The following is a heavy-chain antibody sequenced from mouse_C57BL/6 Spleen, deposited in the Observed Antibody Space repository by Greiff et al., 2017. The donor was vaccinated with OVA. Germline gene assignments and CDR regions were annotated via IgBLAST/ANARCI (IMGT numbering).Heavy chain of an antibody. CDR1: GYTFPSYW. V-gene: IGHV1-61*01. D-gene: IGHD3-2*02. CDR3: ARGQLRLRYFDY. Sequence: QVQLQQPGAELVRPGSSVKLSCKASGYTFPSYWMDWVKQRPGQGLEWIGNIYPSDSETHYNQKFKDKATLTVDKSSITAYMQLSSLTSEDSAVYYCARGQLRLRYFDYWGQGTTLTVSS. CDR2: IYPSDSET. J-gene: IGHJ2*01.